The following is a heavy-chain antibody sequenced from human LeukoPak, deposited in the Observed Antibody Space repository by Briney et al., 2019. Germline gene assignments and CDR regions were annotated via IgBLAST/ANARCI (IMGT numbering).Heavy chain of an antibody. CDR1: GFTFSSYG. CDR2: IRYDGSNK. J-gene: IGHJ4*02. V-gene: IGHV3-30*02. D-gene: IGHD5-18*01. Sequence: GGSLRLSCAASGFTFSSYGMHWVRQAPGKGLEWVAFIRYDGSNKYYADSVKGRFTISRDNSKNTLYLQMNSLRAEDTAVYYCAKDAFRGYSYGWHFDYWGQGTLVTVPS. CDR3: AKDAFRGYSYGWHFDY.